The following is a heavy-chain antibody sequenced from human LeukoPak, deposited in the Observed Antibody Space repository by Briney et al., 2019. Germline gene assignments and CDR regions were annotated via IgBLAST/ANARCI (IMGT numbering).Heavy chain of an antibody. V-gene: IGHV3-74*01. Sequence: GGSLRLSCEASGFMFNRFWMHWVRQGPGQGLGWVARIKTDGSESSYADFVRGRFIISRDNARNTLFLQMDSLRDDDTAVYFCARDVGPYGGSPGGDWGLGTLVTVSS. CDR2: IKTDGSES. J-gene: IGHJ4*02. D-gene: IGHD1-26*01. CDR1: GFMFNRFW. CDR3: ARDVGPYGGSPGGD.